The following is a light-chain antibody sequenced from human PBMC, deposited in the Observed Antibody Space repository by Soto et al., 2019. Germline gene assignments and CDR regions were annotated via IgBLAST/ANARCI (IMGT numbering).Light chain of an antibody. CDR1: RTIASY. CDR2: AAS. CDR3: QQLNSYPIT. J-gene: IGKJ5*01. Sequence: AIHFTQSPSSLSASVGDRVTITCRASRTIASYVNWYQQKPGKAPNLLIYAASSLQPGVPSRFSGSGSGTDFTLTISSLQPDDFATYFCQQLNSYPITFGQGTRLEIK. V-gene: IGKV1-13*02.